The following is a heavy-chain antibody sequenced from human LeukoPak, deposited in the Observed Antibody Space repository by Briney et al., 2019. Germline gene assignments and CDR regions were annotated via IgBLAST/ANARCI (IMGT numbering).Heavy chain of an antibody. CDR3: ARDKDYFDSGGAFDI. CDR2: ISYSGST. CDR1: VGSINNYY. J-gene: IGHJ3*02. V-gene: IGHV4-59*01. D-gene: IGHD3-22*01. Sequence: PSETLSLTCTVSVGSINNYYWSWIRQPPGKGLEWIGYISYSGSTNYNPSLKSRVTISVDTSRNQFSLELSSVTAADTAVYYCARDKDYFDSGGAFDIWGQGTMVTVSS.